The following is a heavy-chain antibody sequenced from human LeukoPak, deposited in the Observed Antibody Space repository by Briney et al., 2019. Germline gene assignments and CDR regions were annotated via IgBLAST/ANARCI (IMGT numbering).Heavy chain of an antibody. Sequence: GGSLRLSCGASGFTFSSYAMSWVRQAPGKGLEWVSGISGSGGSTFYADSVKGRFTISSDNSKNTLYLQMKSLGAEDTAVYYCAKSPISGTPGYFDYWGQGTLVTVSS. D-gene: IGHD2-15*01. CDR1: GFTFSSYA. CDR3: AKSPISGTPGYFDY. CDR2: ISGSGGST. J-gene: IGHJ4*02. V-gene: IGHV3-23*01.